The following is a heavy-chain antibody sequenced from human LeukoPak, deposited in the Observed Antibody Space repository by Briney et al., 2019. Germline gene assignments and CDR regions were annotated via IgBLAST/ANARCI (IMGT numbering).Heavy chain of an antibody. V-gene: IGHV3-21*04. J-gene: IGHJ1*01. CDR2: ISSGSGYI. CDR3: ATRLYYYDSSGYYSEYFQH. CDR1: GFTFSSYT. D-gene: IGHD3-22*01. Sequence: RPGGSLRLSCTASGFTFSSYTMNWVRQAPGKGLEWLSSISSGSGYIFYADSMKGRFTISRDNAKNSLNLQMSSLRAEDTAVYYCATRLYYYDSSGYYSEYFQHWGQGTLVTVSS.